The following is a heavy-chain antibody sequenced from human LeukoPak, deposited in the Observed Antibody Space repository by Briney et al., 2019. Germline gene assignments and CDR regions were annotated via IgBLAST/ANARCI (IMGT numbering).Heavy chain of an antibody. V-gene: IGHV3-48*04. CDR3: AELGITMIGGV. CDR2: ISRSSSTI. Sequence: GGSLRLSCGASGFTFSSHSMNWVRQAPGKGLEWVSYISRSSSTIYYADSVKGRFTISRDNAKNSLYLQMNSLRAEDTAVYYCAELGITMIGGVWGKGTTVTISS. CDR1: GFTFSSHS. D-gene: IGHD3-10*02. J-gene: IGHJ6*04.